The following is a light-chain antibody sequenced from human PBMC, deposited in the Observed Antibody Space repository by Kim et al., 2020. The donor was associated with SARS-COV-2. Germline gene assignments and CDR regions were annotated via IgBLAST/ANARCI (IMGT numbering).Light chain of an antibody. CDR1: QSVSSN. CDR3: HQYNNWPPFT. CDR2: GAS. Sequence: SPGERATLPCRASQSVSSNLAWYQQKPGQAPRLLIYGASTRATGIPARFSGSGSGTEFTLTIRSLQSEDFAVYYCHQYNNWPPFTFGPGTKVDIK. J-gene: IGKJ3*01. V-gene: IGKV3-15*01.